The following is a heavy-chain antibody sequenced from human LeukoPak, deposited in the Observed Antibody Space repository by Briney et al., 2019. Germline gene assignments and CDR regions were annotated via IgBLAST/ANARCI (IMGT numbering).Heavy chain of an antibody. Sequence: SVKDSCKASGGTFSSYAISWVRQAPGQGLEWMGGIIPIFGTANYAQKFQGRATITADESTSTAYMELSSLRSEDTAVYYCARAAGRAWLLGLYYYYGMDVWGQGTTVTVSS. D-gene: IGHD3-22*01. CDR1: GGTFSSYA. CDR2: IIPIFGTA. V-gene: IGHV1-69*13. CDR3: ARAAGRAWLLGLYYYYGMDV. J-gene: IGHJ6*02.